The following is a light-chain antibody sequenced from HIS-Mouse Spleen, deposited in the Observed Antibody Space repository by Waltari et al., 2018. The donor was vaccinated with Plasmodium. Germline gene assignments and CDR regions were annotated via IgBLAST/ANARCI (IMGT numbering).Light chain of an antibody. CDR2: DAS. V-gene: IGKV1-33*01. Sequence: DIQMTQSPSSLSASVGDRVTITCQASQDISNYLNWYQQKPGKAPKLLIYDASNLATGVPSRFSGSGSVTDFTFTISSLQPEDIATYYCQQYDNLPYTFGQGTKLEIK. CDR1: QDISNY. J-gene: IGKJ2*01. CDR3: QQYDNLPYT.